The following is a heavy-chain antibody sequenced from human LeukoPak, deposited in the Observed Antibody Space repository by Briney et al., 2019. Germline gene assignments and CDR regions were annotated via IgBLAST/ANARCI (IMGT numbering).Heavy chain of an antibody. CDR2: IKDDGSIT. CDR3: TRGDNFDY. J-gene: IGHJ4*02. Sequence: GGSLRLSCSLSGFTFSPYWTDWVRQAPGKGLVWVSRIKDDGSITSYADSVKGRFTISRDNAKNTLFLQVNSLRADDTAVYYCTRGDNFDYWGQGTLVTVSS. CDR1: GFTFSPYW. V-gene: IGHV3-74*01. D-gene: IGHD3-16*01.